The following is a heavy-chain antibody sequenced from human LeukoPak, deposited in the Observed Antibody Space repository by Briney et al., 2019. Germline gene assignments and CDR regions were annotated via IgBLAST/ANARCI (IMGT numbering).Heavy chain of an antibody. J-gene: IGHJ4*02. CDR2: IRQDGNWR. CDR1: GFTFSRHW. V-gene: IGHV3-7*01. Sequence: PGGSLRLSCAASGFTFSRHWMSWVRQAPGKGLEWVAHIRQDGNWRHHEDSVEGRFTISRDNAKNSLYLQMYSLRVEDTAVYYCARFGDPSTTLDYWGQGTRVTVSS. D-gene: IGHD3-16*01. CDR3: ARFGDPSTTLDY.